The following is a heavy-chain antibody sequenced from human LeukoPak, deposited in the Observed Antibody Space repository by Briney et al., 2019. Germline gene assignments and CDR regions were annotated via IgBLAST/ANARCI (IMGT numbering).Heavy chain of an antibody. J-gene: IGHJ6*02. D-gene: IGHD5-12*01. CDR3: ASGIVATTDYYYYGMDV. V-gene: IGHV3-48*03. Sequence: GGSLRLSCAASGFTFSSYEMNWVRQAPGKGLEWVSYISSSGSTIYYADSVKGRFTISRDNAKNSLYLQMNSLRAEDTAVYYCASGIVATTDYYYYGMDVWGQGTTVTVSS. CDR2: ISSSGSTI. CDR1: GFTFSSYE.